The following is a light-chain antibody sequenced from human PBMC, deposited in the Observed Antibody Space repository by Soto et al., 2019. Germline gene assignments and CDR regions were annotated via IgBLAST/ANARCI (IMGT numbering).Light chain of an antibody. V-gene: IGKV3-15*01. J-gene: IGKJ4*01. CDR1: QSVSSN. CDR3: QQYNDWPPLT. Sequence: ETVMTQSPATLAVSPGXRATLSCRASQSVSSNLAWYQQKPGQAPRLLIYGASTRATGIPARFSGSGSGTEFTLTISSLQSEDFAVYYCQQYNDWPPLTFGGGTKVDIK. CDR2: GAS.